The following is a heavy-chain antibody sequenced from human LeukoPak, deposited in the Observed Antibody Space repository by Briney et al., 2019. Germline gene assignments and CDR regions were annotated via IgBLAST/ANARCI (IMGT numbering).Heavy chain of an antibody. CDR2: IYPGDSDT. J-gene: IGHJ3*02. CDR1: GYSFTSYW. V-gene: IGHV5-51*01. Sequence: AGESLKISCKGSGYSFTSYWIGWVRQMPGKGLEWMGIIYPGDSDTRYSPSFQGQVTISADKSISTAYLQWSSLKASDTAMYYCARPYYYDSSGRDYDAFDIWGQGTMVTVSS. CDR3: ARPYYYDSSGRDYDAFDI. D-gene: IGHD3-22*01.